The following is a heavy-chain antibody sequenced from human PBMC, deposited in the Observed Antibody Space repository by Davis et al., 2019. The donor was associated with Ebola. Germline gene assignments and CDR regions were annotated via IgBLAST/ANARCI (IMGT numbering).Heavy chain of an antibody. J-gene: IGHJ5*02. Sequence: AASVKVSCKASGGTFTRHAISWVRQAPGLGLEWMGWINAGDGKIIYSENFQGRLTITRDTSATTAYMELSSLRSEDTAAYYCARGRTVTGTRGLSWFDPWGQGALVTVSS. CDR2: INAGDGKI. V-gene: IGHV1-3*01. CDR3: ARGRTVTGTRGLSWFDP. D-gene: IGHD6-19*01. CDR1: GGTFTRHA.